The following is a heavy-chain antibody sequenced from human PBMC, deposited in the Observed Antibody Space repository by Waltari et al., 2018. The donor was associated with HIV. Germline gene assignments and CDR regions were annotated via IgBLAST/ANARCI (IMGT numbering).Heavy chain of an antibody. Sequence: EEQLVESGGGLVQPGGSLRLSCAASGFTFRSFWLHWVRQVPGKGLVWVSLINRDVSETSTADSVKGRFTIFRDNARNTLYLQMHSLRAEDTALYYCVRGAPFDYWGQGALVTVSS. CDR1: GFTFRSFW. CDR3: VRGAPFDY. CDR2: INRDVSET. V-gene: IGHV3-74*01. J-gene: IGHJ4*02.